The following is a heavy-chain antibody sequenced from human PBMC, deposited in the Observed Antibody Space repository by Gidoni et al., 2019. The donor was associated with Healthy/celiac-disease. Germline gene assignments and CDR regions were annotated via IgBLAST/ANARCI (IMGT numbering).Heavy chain of an antibody. CDR1: GFTVSSNY. Sequence: EVQLVESGGGLVQPGGSLRLSCAASGFTVSSNYMSWVRQAPGKGLEWVSVMYSGGSTYYADSVKGRFTISRDNSKNTLYLQMNSLRAEDTAVYYCARGGYDSSGYSLDYWGQGTLVTVSS. J-gene: IGHJ4*02. V-gene: IGHV3-66*02. CDR2: MYSGGST. D-gene: IGHD3-22*01. CDR3: ARGGYDSSGYSLDY.